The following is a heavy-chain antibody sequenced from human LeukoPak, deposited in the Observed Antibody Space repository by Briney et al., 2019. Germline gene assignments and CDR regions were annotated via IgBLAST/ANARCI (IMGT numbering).Heavy chain of an antibody. CDR1: GGSINSGAGGPY. CDR3: ARGIVVINWFDL. J-gene: IGHJ5*02. Sequence: SQTLSLTCSVSGGSINSGAGGPYWTWIRQPAGKGLAWIGRIYPSGYSNYNPSLKSRVVMSVDASKNQFSLQLNSVTAADTAVYYCARGIVVINWFDLWGQGALVTVAS. V-gene: IGHV4-61*02. CDR2: IYPSGYS. D-gene: IGHD3-22*01.